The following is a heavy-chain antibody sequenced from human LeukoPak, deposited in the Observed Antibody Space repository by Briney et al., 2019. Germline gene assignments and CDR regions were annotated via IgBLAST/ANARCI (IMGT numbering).Heavy chain of an antibody. J-gene: IGHJ4*02. Sequence: PSETLSLTCTVSGGSISRYYWSWIRQPPGKGLEWIGYIYYSGSTNYNPSLKSRVTISLDTSKNQFSLRLSSVTAADTAVYYCARTYRNYDYWGQGTLVTVSS. CDR2: IYYSGST. D-gene: IGHD4-17*01. V-gene: IGHV4-59*01. CDR1: GGSISRYY. CDR3: ARTYRNYDY.